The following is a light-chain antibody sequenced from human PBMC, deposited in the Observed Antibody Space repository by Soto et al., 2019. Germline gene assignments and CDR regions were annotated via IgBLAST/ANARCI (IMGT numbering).Light chain of an antibody. CDR1: QDVSNS. Sequence: DIQMTQSPSSLSASVGDRVTITCRASQDVSNSLAWFQQRPGKAPKSLIFDSSILQTGVPSKFSGSGSGTDFTLTISSLQPEDFATYYCQQYDSYPLTFGGGTKVEIE. J-gene: IGKJ4*01. CDR2: DSS. V-gene: IGKV1-16*02. CDR3: QQYDSYPLT.